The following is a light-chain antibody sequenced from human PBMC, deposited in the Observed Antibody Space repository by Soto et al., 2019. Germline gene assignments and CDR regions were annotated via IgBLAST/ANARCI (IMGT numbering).Light chain of an antibody. Sequence: DIQMTQSPSSLSASVGDRVTITCRASQSISDYLNWYQQKPGNAPELLVYAASTLQSGVPSRFSGSGSGTDFTLTISSLQPEDFATYYCQRSYSILTFGQGTKVEIK. CDR3: QRSYSILT. CDR2: AAS. J-gene: IGKJ1*01. CDR1: QSISDY. V-gene: IGKV1-39*01.